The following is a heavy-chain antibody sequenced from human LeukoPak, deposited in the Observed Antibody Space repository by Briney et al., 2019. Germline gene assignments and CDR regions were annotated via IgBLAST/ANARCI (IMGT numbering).Heavy chain of an antibody. Sequence: PSETLSLTCSVSGASISSRYWSWIRQPPGKGLEWIGYIYYSVRTNYNPSLKSRVTISVDMPNNQFSLKMSSVTAADTAVYYCARTGDGYNYYNYYYMDVWGKGTTVTVTS. CDR2: IYYSVRT. CDR3: ARTGDGYNYYNYYYMDV. J-gene: IGHJ6*03. CDR1: GASISSRY. D-gene: IGHD5-24*01. V-gene: IGHV4-59*11.